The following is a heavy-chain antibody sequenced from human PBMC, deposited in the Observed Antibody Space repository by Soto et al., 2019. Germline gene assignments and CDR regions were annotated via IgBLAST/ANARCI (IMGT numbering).Heavy chain of an antibody. Sequence: GGSLRLSCAASGFTFSSYWMTWVRQAPGKGLEWVANIKQDGSEKYYVDSVRGRFTMSRDNAKNSLYLQMNSLRAEDTAVYYCARVVGATQMDFDYWGQGTLVTVSS. CDR1: GFTFSSYW. V-gene: IGHV3-7*01. CDR2: IKQDGSEK. J-gene: IGHJ4*02. CDR3: ARVVGATQMDFDY. D-gene: IGHD1-26*01.